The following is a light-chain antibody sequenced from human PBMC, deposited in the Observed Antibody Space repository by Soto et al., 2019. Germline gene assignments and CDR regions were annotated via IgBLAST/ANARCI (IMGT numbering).Light chain of an antibody. CDR2: EVS. V-gene: IGLV2-14*01. CDR1: SSDVGGYNY. J-gene: IGLJ2*01. Sequence: QSALTQPASVSGSPGQSITISCTGTSSDVGGYNYVYWYQQHPGKAPKLMIYEVSNRPSEVSNRFSGSKSGNTASLTISGLQAEDEGKYYCSSYTSGSTLVVFGGGTKLTVL. CDR3: SSYTSGSTLVV.